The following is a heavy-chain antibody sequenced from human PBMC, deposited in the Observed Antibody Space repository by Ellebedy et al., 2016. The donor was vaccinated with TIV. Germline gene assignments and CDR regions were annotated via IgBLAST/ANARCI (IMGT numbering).Heavy chain of an antibody. CDR3: TRGFYEKFDP. CDR2: ISGYNGDT. D-gene: IGHD5/OR15-5a*01. Sequence: ASVKVSCKASGYTFTKYGISWVRQAPGQGLEWMGWISGYNGDTNYAQKFQGRVTMTTDTSTSTVYMELRGLSFDDTAVDYCTRGFYEKFDPWGQGTLVTVS. V-gene: IGHV1-18*04. J-gene: IGHJ5*02. CDR1: GYTFTKYG.